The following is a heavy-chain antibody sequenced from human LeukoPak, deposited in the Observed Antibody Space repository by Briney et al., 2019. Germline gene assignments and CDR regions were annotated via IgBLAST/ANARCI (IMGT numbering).Heavy chain of an antibody. Sequence: GRSLRLSCAASGFTFSTYAIHWVRQAPGKGLEWISFISYDGRIKYYADSVKGRFTISRDNSKNTLYLQMNSLRAEDTAVYYCARDPGGYYPYYFDYWGQGTLVTVSS. CDR3: ARDPGGYYPYYFDY. V-gene: IGHV3-30-3*01. CDR2: ISYDGRIK. D-gene: IGHD3-22*01. CDR1: GFTFSTYA. J-gene: IGHJ4*02.